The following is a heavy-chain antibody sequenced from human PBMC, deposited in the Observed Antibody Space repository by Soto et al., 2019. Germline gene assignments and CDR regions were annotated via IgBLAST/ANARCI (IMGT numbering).Heavy chain of an antibody. CDR1: GGSFSGYY. CDR2: INHSGST. Sequence: QVQLQQWGAGLLKPSETLSLTCAVYGGSFSGYYWSWIRQPPGKGLEWIGEINHSGSTNYNPSLKSRVTISVDTSKNQFSLKLSSVTAADTAVYYCARYSSGSPLFDPWGQGTLVTVSS. CDR3: ARYSSGSPLFDP. V-gene: IGHV4-34*01. J-gene: IGHJ5*02. D-gene: IGHD3-22*01.